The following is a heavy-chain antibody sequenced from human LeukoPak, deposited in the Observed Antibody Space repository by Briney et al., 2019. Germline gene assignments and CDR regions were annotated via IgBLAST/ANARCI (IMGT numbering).Heavy chain of an antibody. V-gene: IGHV3-11*04. Sequence: GGSLRLSCAASGFIFSDYYMSWIRQAPGKGLEWLSYISSCGDTIYYADSVQGRFTITRDNSKNTLYLQMNSLRAEDTAVYYCAKDRRYYGSGKAVFDYWGQGTLVTVSS. J-gene: IGHJ4*02. CDR3: AKDRRYYGSGKAVFDY. CDR2: ISSCGDTI. CDR1: GFIFSDYY. D-gene: IGHD3-10*01.